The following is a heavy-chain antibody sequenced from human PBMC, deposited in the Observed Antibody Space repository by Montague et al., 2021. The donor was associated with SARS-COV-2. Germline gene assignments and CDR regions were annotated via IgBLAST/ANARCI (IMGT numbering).Heavy chain of an antibody. CDR2: ISYDGSKK. CDR1: RFTFSSYG. Sequence: SLRLSCAASRFTFSSYGMHWVRQSPGKGLEWVALISYDGSKKYYEDSVKGRFTISRDNSKNTLYLQMNSLRAEDTAVYYCAREMVYDAFDIWGQGTMVTVSS. J-gene: IGHJ3*02. V-gene: IGHV3-30*03. D-gene: IGHD1-14*01. CDR3: AREMVYDAFDI.